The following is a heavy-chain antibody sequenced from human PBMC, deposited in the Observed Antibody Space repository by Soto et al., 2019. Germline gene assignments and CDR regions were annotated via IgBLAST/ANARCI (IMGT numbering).Heavy chain of an antibody. CDR3: ARDEKLKMALDY. J-gene: IGHJ4*02. CDR2: ISGSGGST. D-gene: IGHD2-8*01. CDR1: GFTFSSDA. V-gene: IGHV3-23*01. Sequence: HPGGSLRLSCAASGFTFSSDAMSWVRQAPGKGLEWVSAISGSGGSTYYADSVKGRFTISRDNSKNTLYLQMNSLRAEDTAVYYCARDEKLKMALDYWGQGTLVTVSS.